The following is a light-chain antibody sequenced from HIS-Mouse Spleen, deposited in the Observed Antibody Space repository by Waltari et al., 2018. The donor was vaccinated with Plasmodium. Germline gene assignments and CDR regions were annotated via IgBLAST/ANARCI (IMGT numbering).Light chain of an antibody. Sequence: EIVMTQSPATLSASPGERATISCRASQSVSSNLACYQQKPGQAPRLLIYGASTRATGIPARFSGSGSGTEFTLTISSLQSEDFAVYYCQQYNNWSFTFGPGTKVDIK. CDR1: QSVSSN. J-gene: IGKJ3*01. CDR2: GAS. V-gene: IGKV3-15*01. CDR3: QQYNNWSFT.